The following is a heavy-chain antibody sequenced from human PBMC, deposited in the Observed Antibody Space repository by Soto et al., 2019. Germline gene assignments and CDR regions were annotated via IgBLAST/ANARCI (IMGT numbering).Heavy chain of an antibody. CDR1: ELPVSSTY. J-gene: IGHJ5*02. V-gene: IGHV3-53*01. D-gene: IGHD5-12*01. CDR2: VLPGRDT. Sequence: GGSLRLSVAASELPVSSTYMTWVRLAPGKGLEWVSIVLPGRDTSDADSVKGRFSFSSVNSKNTVYLQMIRLRVDDTAMYCCARGTDEAKIRFDPWGQGTLVTVSS. CDR3: ARGTDEAKIRFDP.